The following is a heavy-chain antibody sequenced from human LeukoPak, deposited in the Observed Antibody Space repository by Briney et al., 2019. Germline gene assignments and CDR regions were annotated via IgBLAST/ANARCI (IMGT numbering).Heavy chain of an antibody. J-gene: IGHJ4*02. CDR3: ARAHYDFWSGSTPFMADY. D-gene: IGHD3-3*01. CDR1: GGTFSSYA. Sequence: ASVKVSRKASGGTFSSYAISWVRQAPGQGLEWMGGIIPIFGTANYAQKFQGRVTITTDESTSTAYMELSSLRSEDTAVYYCARAHYDFWSGSTPFMADYWGQGTLVTVSS. V-gene: IGHV1-69*05. CDR2: IIPIFGTA.